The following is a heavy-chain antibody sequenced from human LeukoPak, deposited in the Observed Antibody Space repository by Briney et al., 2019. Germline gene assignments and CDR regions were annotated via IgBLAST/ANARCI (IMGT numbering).Heavy chain of an antibody. J-gene: IGHJ4*02. CDR1: GFTFDDYA. D-gene: IGHD7-27*01. V-gene: IGHV3-9*01. CDR2: ISWNSGSI. CDR3: TKGTWGNPFDY. Sequence: GRSLRLSCAASGFTFDDYAMHWARQTPGKGLEWVSGISWNSGSIVYADSVKGRFTISRDNAKSSLYLQMNSLIAEDTALYYCTKGTWGNPFDYWGQGTLVTVSS.